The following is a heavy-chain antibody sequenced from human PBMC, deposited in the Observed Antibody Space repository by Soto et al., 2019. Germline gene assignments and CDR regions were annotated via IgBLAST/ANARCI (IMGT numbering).Heavy chain of an antibody. CDR3: ARDSDTWYYDFWSGYVQ. CDR1: GFTFSDYY. D-gene: IGHD3-3*01. J-gene: IGHJ4*02. Sequence: GGSLRLSCAASGFTFSDYYMSWIRQAPGKGLEWVSYISSSGSTIYYADSVKGRFTISRDNAKNSLYLQMNSLRAEDTAVYYCARDSDTWYYDFWSGYVQWGQGTLVTVSS. V-gene: IGHV3-11*01. CDR2: ISSSGSTI.